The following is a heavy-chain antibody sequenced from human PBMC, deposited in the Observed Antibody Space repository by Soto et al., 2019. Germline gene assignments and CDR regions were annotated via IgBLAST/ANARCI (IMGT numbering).Heavy chain of an antibody. CDR3: ARDPGGGDFDY. J-gene: IGHJ4*02. D-gene: IGHD2-15*01. Sequence: QVQLQESGPGLVKPSQTLSLTCTVSGGSISSGGYSWSWIRQHPGKGLEWIGYIYDSGSTYYNPSLTSRVTISVDTSKNQFSLKLSSVTSADTAVYYCARDPGGGDFDYWGQGTLVTVSS. CDR2: IYDSGST. CDR1: GGSISSGGYS. V-gene: IGHV4-31*03.